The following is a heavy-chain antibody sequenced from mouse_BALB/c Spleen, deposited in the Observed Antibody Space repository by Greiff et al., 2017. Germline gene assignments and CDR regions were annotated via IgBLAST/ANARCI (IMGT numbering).Heavy chain of an antibody. Sequence: QVQLQQSGAELVRPGVSVKISCKGSGYTFTDYAMHWVKQSHAKSLEWIGVISTYYGDASYNQKFKGKATMTVDKSSSTAYMELARLTSEDSAIYYCASEVRYDMDYWGQGTSVTVSS. CDR2: ISTYYGDA. CDR3: ASEVRYDMDY. V-gene: IGHV1S137*01. D-gene: IGHD2-14*01. CDR1: GYTFTDYA. J-gene: IGHJ4*01.